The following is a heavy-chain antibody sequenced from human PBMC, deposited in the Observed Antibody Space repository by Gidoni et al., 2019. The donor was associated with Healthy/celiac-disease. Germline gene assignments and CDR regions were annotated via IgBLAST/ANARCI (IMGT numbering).Heavy chain of an antibody. Sequence: QVQLQESGPGLVKPSGTLSLTGAVSGGSISSSNWWRWVRQPPRKGLEWVGIIYHSGSTNYHPSIRRLVTLSDDKSNHLFSLLLTSMTAATTALYCCASELYHCSSTSYYFDYWGQGTLVTVSS. CDR3: ASELYHCSSTSYYFDY. J-gene: IGHJ4*02. CDR2: IYHSGST. CDR1: GGSISSSNW. D-gene: IGHD2-2*01. V-gene: IGHV4-4*01.